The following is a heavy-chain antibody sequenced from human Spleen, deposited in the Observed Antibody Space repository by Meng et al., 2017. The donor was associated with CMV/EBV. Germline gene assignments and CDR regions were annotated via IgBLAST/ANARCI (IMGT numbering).Heavy chain of an antibody. J-gene: IGHJ6*02. CDR2: INPNSGGT. D-gene: IGHD3-10*01. V-gene: IGHV1-2*02. CDR1: GYTFAGYY. Sequence: ASVKVSCKASGYTFAGYYIHWVRQAPGQGLEWMGWINPNSGGTNYAQKFQGRVTMTRDTSISTAYMELSRLRSDDTAVYYCARVEKYYYGSGSYFGYYYGMDVWGQGTTVTVS. CDR3: ARVEKYYYGSGSYFGYYYGMDV.